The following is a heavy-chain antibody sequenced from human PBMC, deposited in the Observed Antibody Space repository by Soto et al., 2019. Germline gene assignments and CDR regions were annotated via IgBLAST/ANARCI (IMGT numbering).Heavy chain of an antibody. J-gene: IGHJ6*03. CDR3: VKCVNVVVVGSYYYYYYMDV. D-gene: IGHD2-15*01. V-gene: IGHV3-23*01. Sequence: EVQLLESGGGLVQPGGSLSLSCAVSGFTFSSHAMSWVRQAPGMGLEWVSATSGSGINTYYADSVKGRFTISRDNSKNTRYLHMNRLRAGDTSIYYCVKCVNVVVVGSYYYYYYMDVWGKGTTVTVSS. CDR1: GFTFSSHA. CDR2: TSGSGINT.